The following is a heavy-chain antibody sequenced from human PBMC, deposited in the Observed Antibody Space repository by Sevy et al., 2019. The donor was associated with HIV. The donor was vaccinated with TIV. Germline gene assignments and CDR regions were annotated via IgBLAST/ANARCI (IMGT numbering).Heavy chain of an antibody. Sequence: SETLSLTCTVSGGSISSYYWSWIRQPPGKGLEWIGYIYYSGSTNYNPSLKSRVTISVDTSKNQFSLKLSSVTAADTAVYYCARVGHYGDYEAGIDYWGQGTLVTVSS. CDR3: ARVGHYGDYEAGIDY. CDR2: IYYSGST. D-gene: IGHD4-17*01. J-gene: IGHJ4*02. V-gene: IGHV4-59*01. CDR1: GGSISSYY.